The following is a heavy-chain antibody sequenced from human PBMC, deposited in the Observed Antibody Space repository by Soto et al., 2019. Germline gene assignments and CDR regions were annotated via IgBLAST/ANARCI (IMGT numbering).Heavy chain of an antibody. D-gene: IGHD6-13*01. CDR2: INPNSGGT. J-gene: IGHJ5*02. V-gene: IGHV1-2*02. CDR1: GYTFTGYY. Sequence: ASVKVSCKASGYTFTGYYMHWVRQAPGQGLEWMGWINPNSGGTNYAQKFQGRVTMTRDTPISTAYMELSRLRSDDTAVYYCARDRAAAAGLAFDPWGQGTLVTV. CDR3: ARDRAAAAGLAFDP.